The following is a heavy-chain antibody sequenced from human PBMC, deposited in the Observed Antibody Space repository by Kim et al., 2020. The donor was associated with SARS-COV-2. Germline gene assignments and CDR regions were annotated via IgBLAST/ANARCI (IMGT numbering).Heavy chain of an antibody. D-gene: IGHD2-21*02. CDR3: ARGRHCGGDCYPGYFDY. Sequence: SETLSLTCTVSGGSISSGGYYWSWIRQHPGKGLEWIGYIYYSGSTYYNPSLKSRVTISVDTSKNQFSLKLSSVTAADTAVYYCARGRHCGGDCYPGYFDYWGQGTLVTVSP. CDR2: IYYSGST. J-gene: IGHJ4*02. CDR1: GGSISSGGYY. V-gene: IGHV4-31*03.